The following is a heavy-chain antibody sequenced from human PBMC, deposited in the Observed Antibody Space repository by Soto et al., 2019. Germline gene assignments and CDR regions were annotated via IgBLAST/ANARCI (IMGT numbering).Heavy chain of an antibody. CDR1: GGTFSSYA. CDR2: IIPIFGTA. J-gene: IGHJ6*02. D-gene: IGHD3-22*01. Sequence: ASVKVSCKASGGTFSSYAISWVRQAPGQGLEWMGGIIPIFGTANYAQKFQGGVTITADKSTSTAYMELSSLRSEDTAVYYCARDLGTYYYDSSGYSRYGMDVWGQGTTVTVSS. V-gene: IGHV1-69*06. CDR3: ARDLGTYYYDSSGYSRYGMDV.